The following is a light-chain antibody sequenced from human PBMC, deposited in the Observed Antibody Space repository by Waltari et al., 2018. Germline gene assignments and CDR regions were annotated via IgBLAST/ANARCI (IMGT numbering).Light chain of an antibody. CDR3: QHYNNLPLT. CDR2: GAS. V-gene: IGKV3-15*01. Sequence: EIVMTQSPATLSVSPGEGATLSCRASQNVASNLAWYQQKSGQAPRLLIYGASTRATGIPARCSGSGSGTEFALTISSLQSEDSAVYYCQHYNNLPLTFGGGTKVEI. CDR1: QNVASN. J-gene: IGKJ4*01.